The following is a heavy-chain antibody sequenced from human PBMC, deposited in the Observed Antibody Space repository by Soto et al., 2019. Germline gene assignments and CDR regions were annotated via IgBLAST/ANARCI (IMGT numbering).Heavy chain of an antibody. CDR1: GYTFTGYY. CDR3: AGWGPNYYYYGMDV. V-gene: IGHV1-2*04. Sequence: ASVKVSCKASGYTFTGYYMHWVRQAPGQGLEWMGWINPNSGGTNYAQKFQGWVTMTRDTSISTAYMELSRLRSDDTAVYYCAGWGPNYYYYGMDVWGQGTTVPVSS. CDR2: INPNSGGT. D-gene: IGHD3-10*01. J-gene: IGHJ6*02.